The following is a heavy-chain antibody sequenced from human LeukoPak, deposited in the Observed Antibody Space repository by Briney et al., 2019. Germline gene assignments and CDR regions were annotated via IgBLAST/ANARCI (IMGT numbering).Heavy chain of an antibody. D-gene: IGHD5-12*01. Sequence: ASVKVSCKVSGYTLTELSMHWVRQAPGKGLEWMGGFDPEDGETIYAQKFQGRVTMTEDTSTDTAYMELSSLRSEDTAVYYCATSDIGGAGTKYYYYMDVWGKGTTVTVS. J-gene: IGHJ6*03. CDR2: FDPEDGET. V-gene: IGHV1-24*01. CDR1: GYTLTELS. CDR3: ATSDIGGAGTKYYYYMDV.